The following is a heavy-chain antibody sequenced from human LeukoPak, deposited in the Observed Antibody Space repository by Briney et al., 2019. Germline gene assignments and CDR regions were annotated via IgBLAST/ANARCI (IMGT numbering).Heavy chain of an antibody. Sequence: SETLSLTCAVYGGSFSGYYWSWIRQPPGKGLEWIGETNHSGSTNYNPSLKSRVTISVDTSKNQFSLKLSSVTAADTAVYYCASYGSGGSGWYGRYYFDYWGQGTLVTVSS. V-gene: IGHV4-34*01. CDR2: TNHSGST. CDR1: GGSFSGYY. CDR3: ASYGSGGSGWYGRYYFDY. J-gene: IGHJ4*02. D-gene: IGHD6-19*01.